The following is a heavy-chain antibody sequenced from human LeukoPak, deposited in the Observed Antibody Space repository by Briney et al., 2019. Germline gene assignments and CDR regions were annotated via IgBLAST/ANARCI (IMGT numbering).Heavy chain of an antibody. V-gene: IGHV4-30-4*01. D-gene: IGHD2-15*01. J-gene: IGHJ4*02. CDR2: IFYSGST. CDR3: ARTWGFCTGGTCDHSLAY. CDR1: GGSISGGDYY. Sequence: PSQTLSLTCTVSGGSISGGDYYWGWIRQPPGRGLEWIAYIFYSGSTYYNPSLKTRVTISADAAKNQFSLRLSSVTAADTAVYYCARTWGFCTGGTCDHSLAYWGQGTLVTVSS.